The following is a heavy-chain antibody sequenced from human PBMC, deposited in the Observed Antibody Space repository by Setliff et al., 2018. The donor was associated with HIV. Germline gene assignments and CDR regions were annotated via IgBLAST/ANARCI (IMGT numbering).Heavy chain of an antibody. V-gene: IGHV4-4*07. J-gene: IGHJ4*02. CDR1: GDSINTHY. CDR3: ARDGEYFDQ. Sequence: PSETLSLTCTVSGDSINTHYWSWLRQPAGERLEWIGRTSSSGPTNPAFKSRVTMSEDTSRNQVSLKLTSVTAADSAIYYCARDGEYFDQWGQGVMVTVSS. CDR2: TSSSGPT.